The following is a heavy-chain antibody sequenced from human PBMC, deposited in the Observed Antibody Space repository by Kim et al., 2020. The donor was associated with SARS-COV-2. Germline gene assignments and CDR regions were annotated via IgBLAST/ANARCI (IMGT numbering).Heavy chain of an antibody. Sequence: GGSLRLSCAASGFTFSSYSMNWVRQAPGKGLEWVSSISSSSSYIYYADSVKGRFTISRDNAKNSLYLQMNSLRAEDTAVYYCARAVFGGWYLWGYYGMDVWGQGTTVTVSS. CDR2: ISSSSSYI. J-gene: IGHJ6*02. V-gene: IGHV3-21*01. D-gene: IGHD6-19*01. CDR1: GFTFSSYS. CDR3: ARAVFGGWYLWGYYGMDV.